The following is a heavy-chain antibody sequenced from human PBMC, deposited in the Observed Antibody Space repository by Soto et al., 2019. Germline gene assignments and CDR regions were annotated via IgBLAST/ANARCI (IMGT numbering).Heavy chain of an antibody. J-gene: IGHJ6*02. Sequence: PSETLSLTCTVSGGSISSGDYYWSWIRQHPGKGLEWIGYIYYSGRSYFNPSLKSRVTISVDTSKNQFSLNLSSVAAADTAVFYCARVQLWKYYYNGMDVWGQGTTVTVSS. CDR2: IYYSGRS. CDR1: GGSISSGDYY. D-gene: IGHD5-18*01. CDR3: ARVQLWKYYYNGMDV. V-gene: IGHV4-31*03.